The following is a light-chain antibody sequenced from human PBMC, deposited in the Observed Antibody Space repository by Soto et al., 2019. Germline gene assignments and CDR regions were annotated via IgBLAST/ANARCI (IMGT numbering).Light chain of an antibody. V-gene: IGLV2-14*03. CDR3: SSYIRTSNTL. CDR1: SSDVGVYNY. J-gene: IGLJ2*01. CDR2: DVS. Sequence: QSALTQPASVSGYPGQSITISCTGTSSDVGVYNYVSWYQQHPGKAPKLMIYDVSDRPSGVSNRFSGSKSGNTASLTISGLQAEDEANYYCSSYIRTSNTLFGGGTKLTVL.